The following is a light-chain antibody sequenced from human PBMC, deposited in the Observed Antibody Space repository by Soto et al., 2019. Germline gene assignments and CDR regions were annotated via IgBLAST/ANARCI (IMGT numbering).Light chain of an antibody. V-gene: IGLV2-14*01. Sequence: QSVLTQPASVSGSPGQSITISCTGTSSDVGGSNYVSWYQHHPGKAPTLMTYEVSNRPSGVSNRFSGSKSGNTASLTISGLQAEDEADYYCISHTSSSTYVVFGGGTKLTVL. CDR1: SSDVGGSNY. CDR3: ISHTSSSTYVV. CDR2: EVS. J-gene: IGLJ2*01.